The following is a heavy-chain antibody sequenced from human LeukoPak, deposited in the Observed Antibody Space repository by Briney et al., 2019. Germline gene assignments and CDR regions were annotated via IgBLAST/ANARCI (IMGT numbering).Heavy chain of an antibody. Sequence: EASVKVSCKASGFTFTSSTIQWLRQARGQRLEWIGWIVVGSGNTNYAQKFQERVIITRDMSTTTVYMELSSLRSEDTAVYYCAGTPWFGELTLDYWGQGTLVTVSS. J-gene: IGHJ4*02. D-gene: IGHD3-10*01. CDR1: GFTFTSST. CDR2: IVVGSGNT. CDR3: AGTPWFGELTLDY. V-gene: IGHV1-58*02.